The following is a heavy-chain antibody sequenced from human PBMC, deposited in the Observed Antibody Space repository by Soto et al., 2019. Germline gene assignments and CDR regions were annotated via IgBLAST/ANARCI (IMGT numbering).Heavy chain of an antibody. V-gene: IGHV3-30-3*01. D-gene: IGHD2-21*02. CDR3: ARGDAYYYYGMDV. J-gene: IGHJ6*02. CDR1: GFTFSSYA. Sequence: GGSLRLSCAASGFTFSSYAMHWVRQAPGKGLEWVAVISYDGSNKYYADSVKGRFTIYRDNSKNTLYLQMNSLRAEDTAVYYCARGDAYYYYGMDVWGQGTTVTVSS. CDR2: ISYDGSNK.